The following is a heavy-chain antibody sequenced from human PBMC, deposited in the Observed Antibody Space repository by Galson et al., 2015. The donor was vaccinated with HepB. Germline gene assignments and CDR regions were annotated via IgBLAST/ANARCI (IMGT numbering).Heavy chain of an antibody. CDR3: ATDRSVAGTAFDF. CDR2: IKSKTDGETT. J-gene: IGHJ4*02. D-gene: IGHD6-19*01. V-gene: IGHV3-15*01. Sequence: SLRLSCAASGFSFSDAWMSWVRQAPGKGLEWLGRIKSKTDGETTDYAVPVKGRFTVSRDNSKNTLYLQMDTLKTEDTALYFCATDRSVAGTAFDFWGQGTLVTVSS. CDR1: GFSFSDAW.